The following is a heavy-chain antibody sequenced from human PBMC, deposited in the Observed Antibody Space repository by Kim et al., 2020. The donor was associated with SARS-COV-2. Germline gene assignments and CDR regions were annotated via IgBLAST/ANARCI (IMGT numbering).Heavy chain of an antibody. D-gene: IGHD2-2*01. CDR3: AKNVHITSVTFLWYFDL. V-gene: IGHV3-23*01. Sequence: GGSLRLSCVASPFTFSSSAMTWVRQAPGKGLEWVSTIFGSGHGTYYADSVKGRFVVSRDNSKNTLYLQMNNLRGDDTAIYYCAKNVHITSVTFLWYFDLWGRGSSVTVSS. J-gene: IGHJ2*01. CDR2: IFGSGHGT. CDR1: PFTFSSSA.